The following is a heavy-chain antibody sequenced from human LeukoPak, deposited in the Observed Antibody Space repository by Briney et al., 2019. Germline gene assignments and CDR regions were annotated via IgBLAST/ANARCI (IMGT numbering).Heavy chain of an antibody. CDR2: INSDGTGT. CDR3: ARAAHCSSTSCYWFDP. J-gene: IGHJ5*02. D-gene: IGHD2-2*01. CDR1: GFTFSSFW. Sequence: GGSLRLSCAASGFTFSSFWMHWVRQAPGKGLVWVSRINSDGTGTSYADSVKGRFTISRDNAKNTLYLQMSSLRAEDTAVYYCARAAHCSSTSCYWFDPWGQGTLVTVSS. V-gene: IGHV3-74*01.